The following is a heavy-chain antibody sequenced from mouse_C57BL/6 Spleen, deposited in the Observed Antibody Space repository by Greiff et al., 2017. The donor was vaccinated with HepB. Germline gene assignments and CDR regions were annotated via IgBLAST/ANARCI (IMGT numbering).Heavy chain of an antibody. V-gene: IGHV3-6*01. Sequence: EVKLEESGPGLVKPSQSLSLTCSVTGYSITSGYYWNWIRQFPGNKLEWMGYISYDGSNNYNPSLKNRISITRDTSKNQFFLKLNSVTTEDTATYYGAKGPRNYYGSSYGYFDVWGTGTTVTVSS. CDR3: AKGPRNYYGSSYGYFDV. CDR2: ISYDGSN. J-gene: IGHJ1*03. D-gene: IGHD1-1*01. CDR1: GYSITSGYY.